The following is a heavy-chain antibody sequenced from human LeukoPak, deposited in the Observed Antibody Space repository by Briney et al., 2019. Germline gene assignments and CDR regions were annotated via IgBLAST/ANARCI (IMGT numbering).Heavy chain of an antibody. D-gene: IGHD6-19*01. CDR2: ISGSGGST. Sequence: GGSLRLSCAASGFTFSSYAMSWVRQAPGKGLEWVSDISGSGGSTYYAASVKGRFTISRDNSKNTLYLQMNSLRAEDTAVYYCANGDRDSSGWWNWFDPWGQGTLVTVSS. CDR1: GFTFSSYA. J-gene: IGHJ5*02. V-gene: IGHV3-23*01. CDR3: ANGDRDSSGWWNWFDP.